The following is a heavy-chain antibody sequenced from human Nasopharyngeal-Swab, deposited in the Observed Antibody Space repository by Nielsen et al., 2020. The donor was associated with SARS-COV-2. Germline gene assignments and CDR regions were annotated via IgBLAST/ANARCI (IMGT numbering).Heavy chain of an antibody. J-gene: IGHJ4*02. D-gene: IGHD4-17*01. CDR3: AKDVHGDYGGIDY. CDR1: GFTFSSSG. Sequence: GGSLRLSCAASGFTFSSSGMDWVRQAPGKGLEWVAVISYDGSNEYYEDSVKGRLTISRDNSKNTLYLQMNSLRVEDTAVYYCAKDVHGDYGGIDYWGQGTLVTVSS. CDR2: ISYDGSNE. V-gene: IGHV3-30*18.